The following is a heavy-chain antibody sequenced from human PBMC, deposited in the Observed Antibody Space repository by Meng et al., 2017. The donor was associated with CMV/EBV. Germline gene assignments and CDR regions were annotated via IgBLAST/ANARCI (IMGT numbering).Heavy chain of an antibody. Sequence: ASVKVSCKASGYTFTSYFISWVLQAPGQGLEWMGWISAYNGNTNYAQKIQGRVTMTTDASTRTAYMELRSLRSDDTAVYYCARDGGYCSSTSCYTDVYYYYYGMDVWGQGTTVTVSS. CDR1: GYTFTSYF. CDR2: ISAYNGNT. D-gene: IGHD2-2*02. V-gene: IGHV1-18*04. CDR3: ARDGGYCSSTSCYTDVYYYYYGMDV. J-gene: IGHJ6*02.